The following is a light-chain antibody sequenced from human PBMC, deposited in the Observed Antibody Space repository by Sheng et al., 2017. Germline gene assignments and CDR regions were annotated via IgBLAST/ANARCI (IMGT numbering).Light chain of an antibody. CDR2: GAS. CDR3: HQYGDSPGT. Sequence: EIMLTQSPGTLSLSPGERVTLSCRAGQSLTATYLAWYQQKPGQAPRLLIYGASTRATGIPDRFSGSGSETDFTLTINRLEPEDFAVYYCHQYGDSPGTFGQGTKLEIK. V-gene: IGKV3-20*01. CDR1: QSLTATY. J-gene: IGKJ2*01.